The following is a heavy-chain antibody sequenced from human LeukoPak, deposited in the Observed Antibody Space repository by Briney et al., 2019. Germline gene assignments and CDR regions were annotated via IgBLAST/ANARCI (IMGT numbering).Heavy chain of an antibody. CDR2: IYYSGST. CDR1: GGSISSYY. Sequence: SETLSLTCTVSGGSISSYYWSWIRQPPGKGLEWIGYIYYSGSTNYNPSLKSRVTISVDTSKNQFSLKLSSVTAADTAVYYCARVGRHWLVTAYWGQRSLATVSS. V-gene: IGHV4-59*01. CDR3: ARVGRHWLVTAY. J-gene: IGHJ4*02. D-gene: IGHD6-19*01.